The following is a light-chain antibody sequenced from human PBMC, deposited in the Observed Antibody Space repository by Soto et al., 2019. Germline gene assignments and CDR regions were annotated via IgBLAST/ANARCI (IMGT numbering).Light chain of an antibody. Sequence: DTPMTQSPSTLSASVGDRVTITCRASQSISTWLAWYQQKPGKAPNLLIYDASSLESGAPSRFSGSGSGTEFTLTISSLQPDDFATYYCQQYYSYSLTFGQGTKVEIK. CDR2: DAS. CDR3: QQYYSYSLT. J-gene: IGKJ1*01. V-gene: IGKV1-5*01. CDR1: QSISTW.